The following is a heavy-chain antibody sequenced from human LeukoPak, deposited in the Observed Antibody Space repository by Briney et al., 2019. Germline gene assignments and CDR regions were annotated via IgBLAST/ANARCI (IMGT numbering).Heavy chain of an antibody. D-gene: IGHD6-19*01. CDR3: ARIAVAGRGWDY. V-gene: IGHV4-39*07. J-gene: IGHJ4*02. CDR2: IYYSGST. Sequence: PSETLSLTCTVSGGSISSSSYYWGWIRQPPGKGLEWIGSIYYSGSTYYNPSLKSRVTISVDTSKNQFSLKLSSVTAADTAVYYCARIAVAGRGWDYWGQGTLVTVSS. CDR1: GGSISSSSYY.